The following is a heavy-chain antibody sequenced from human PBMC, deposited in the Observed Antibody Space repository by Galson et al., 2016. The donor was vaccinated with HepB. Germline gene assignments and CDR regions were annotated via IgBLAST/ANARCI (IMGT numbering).Heavy chain of an antibody. V-gene: IGHV1-2*02. D-gene: IGHD1-26*01. Sequence: SVNVSCKASGYILTGYYVHWVRQAPGQGLERMGWIDPRSGGTIYAENFQGRVTMTRDTSINTAYMELSRLRSADTAMYYCARLRRIVTTGSWSSPSYFDYWGQGTLVTVSS. CDR1: GYILTGYY. CDR2: IDPRSGGT. CDR3: ARLRRIVTTGSWSSPSYFDY. J-gene: IGHJ4*02.